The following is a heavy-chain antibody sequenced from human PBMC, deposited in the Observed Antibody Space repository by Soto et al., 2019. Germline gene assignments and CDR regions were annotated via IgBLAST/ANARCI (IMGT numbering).Heavy chain of an antibody. J-gene: IGHJ4*02. Sequence: EVQLVESGGGLIEPGGSLRLSCAASGINVRNHYMHWVRQAPGKGLEWVALIYSSSSPYYADSVKGRFTISSDNSDRTLVLEMNGLRGEDTAIYDGARGIVGGTFFDNWGQGTLVTVSP. CDR3: ARGIVGGTFFDN. CDR1: GINVRNHY. V-gene: IGHV3-53*01. CDR2: IYSSSSP. D-gene: IGHD1-26*01.